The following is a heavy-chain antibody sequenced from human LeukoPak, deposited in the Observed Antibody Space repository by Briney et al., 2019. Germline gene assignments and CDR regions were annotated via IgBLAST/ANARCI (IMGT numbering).Heavy chain of an antibody. J-gene: IGHJ4*02. CDR1: GGSFSGYY. CDR2: INHSGST. CDR3: ARGRRGRFGDLPFDY. D-gene: IGHD3-10*01. V-gene: IGHV4-34*01. Sequence: NPSETLSLTCAVYGGSFSGYYWSWIRQPPGKGLEWIGEINHSGSTNYNPSLKSRVTISVDTSENQFSLKLSSVTAADTAVYYCARGRRGRFGDLPFDYWGQGTLVTVSS.